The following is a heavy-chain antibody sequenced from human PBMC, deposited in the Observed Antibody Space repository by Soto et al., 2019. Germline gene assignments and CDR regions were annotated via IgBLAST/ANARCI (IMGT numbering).Heavy chain of an antibody. J-gene: IGHJ6*02. V-gene: IGHV4-34*01. CDR1: GGSFGCYY. Sequence: SETLSLTCAVYGGSFGCYYWTWIRQPPGKWLEWIGEINHSGTINFNPSLKSRLTISLDTSKKHFSLKLSSVTDADTAAYYRPRADRTLVTSYSLDVWGQGTTVTVSS. CDR2: INHSGTI. CDR3: PRADRTLVTSYSLDV. D-gene: IGHD2-21*02.